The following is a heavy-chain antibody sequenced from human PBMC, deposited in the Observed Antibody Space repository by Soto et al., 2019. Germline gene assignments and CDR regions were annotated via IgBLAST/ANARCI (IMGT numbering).Heavy chain of an antibody. V-gene: IGHV4-59*01. D-gene: IGHD3-10*01. CDR3: ARDSGSGSYSYNYFDP. Sequence: PSGTLSPTCTVSGGSIGSYYWSWIREPPGKGLEWIGYIYYSGITNYSPSLKSRVTISVDTSKNQFSLKLSSVTAADTAVYYCARDSGSGSYSYNYFDPWGQGTLVTVS. CDR1: GGSIGSYY. CDR2: IYYSGIT. J-gene: IGHJ5*02.